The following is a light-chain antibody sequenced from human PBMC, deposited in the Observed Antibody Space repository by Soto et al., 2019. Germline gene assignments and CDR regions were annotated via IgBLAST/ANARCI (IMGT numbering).Light chain of an antibody. J-gene: IGLJ1*01. CDR1: SSGVRVSNY. Sequence: QSALTQPRSVSGSPGQSVTISCTGTSSGVRVSNYVSCYRQYPGKAPKLMIFDVNKRPSGVPDRFSGSKSGNTASLTISGLQAEDEADYYCCSFAGSYTSYVFGTGTKVTVL. V-gene: IGLV2-11*01. CDR2: DVN. CDR3: CSFAGSYTSYV.